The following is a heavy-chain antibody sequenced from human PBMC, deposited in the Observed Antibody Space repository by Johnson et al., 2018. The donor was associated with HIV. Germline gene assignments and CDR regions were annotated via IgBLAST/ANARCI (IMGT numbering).Heavy chain of an antibody. D-gene: IGHD3-10*01. Sequence: VQLVESGGGLVQTGGSLRLSCAASGFTFSNYWMHWVRQAPGKGLVWVSRINSDGRSTYCADSVKGRFTISRDNVYTTLNLQMNSLRAEDTAVYYCARVAWFAFDIWGQGTMVTVSS. CDR2: INSDGRST. J-gene: IGHJ3*02. V-gene: IGHV3-74*01. CDR1: GFTFSNYW. CDR3: ARVAWFAFDI.